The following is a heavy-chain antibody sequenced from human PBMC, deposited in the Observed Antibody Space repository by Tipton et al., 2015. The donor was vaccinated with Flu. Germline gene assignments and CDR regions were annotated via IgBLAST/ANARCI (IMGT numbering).Heavy chain of an antibody. Sequence: SLRLSCAASGFTFNTYWMHWVRQAPGKGLLWVSRISTDGSDTSYADSVEGRFTFSRDNAKNTLYLQMNSLRAEDTAVYYCVRGGADGSSRGNYPFDIWGQGTVVTVSS. J-gene: IGHJ3*02. D-gene: IGHD5-24*01. V-gene: IGHV3-74*01. CDR2: ISTDGSDT. CDR3: VRGGADGSSRGNYPFDI. CDR1: GFTFNTYW.